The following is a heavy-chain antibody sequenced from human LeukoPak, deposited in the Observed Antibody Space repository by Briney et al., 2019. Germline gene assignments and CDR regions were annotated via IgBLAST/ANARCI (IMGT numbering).Heavy chain of an antibody. Sequence: PGGSLRLSCAASGFTFSSYSMNWVRQAPGKGLEWVSSISSSSSYIYYADSVEGRFTISRDNAKNSLYLQMNSLRAEDTAVYYCARDPHEWWSNPYAFDIWGQGTMVTVSS. CDR2: ISSSSSYI. V-gene: IGHV3-21*01. CDR3: ARDPHEWWSNPYAFDI. D-gene: IGHD2-15*01. J-gene: IGHJ3*02. CDR1: GFTFSSYS.